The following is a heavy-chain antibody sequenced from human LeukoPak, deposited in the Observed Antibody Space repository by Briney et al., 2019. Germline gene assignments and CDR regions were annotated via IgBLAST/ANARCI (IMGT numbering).Heavy chain of an antibody. D-gene: IGHD3-10*01. Sequence: PSETLSLTCSVSGGSITSYYLSWIRQPAGKGLEWIGRIYSGTTTYNPSLKSRVTMSLDTSKNQVSLTLTSVTAADTALYYCARDSGTTGEVKFDPWGQGTLVTVSS. CDR3: ARDSGTTGEVKFDP. CDR1: GGSITSYY. J-gene: IGHJ5*02. CDR2: IYSGTT. V-gene: IGHV4-4*07.